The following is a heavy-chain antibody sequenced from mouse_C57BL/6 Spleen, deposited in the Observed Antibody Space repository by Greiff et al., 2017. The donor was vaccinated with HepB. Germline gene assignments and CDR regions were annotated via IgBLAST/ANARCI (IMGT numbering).Heavy chain of an antibody. CDR2: IYPGSGNT. D-gene: IGHD3-2*02. V-gene: IGHV1-76*01. J-gene: IGHJ4*01. CDR1: GYTFTDYY. CDR3: ARWDSSGYYYAMDY. Sequence: VQRVESGAELVRPGASVKLSCKASGYTFTDYYINWVKQRPGQGLEWIARIYPGSGNTYYNEKFKGKATLTAEKSSSTAYMQLSSLTSEDSAVYFCARWDSSGYYYAMDYWGQGTSVTVSS.